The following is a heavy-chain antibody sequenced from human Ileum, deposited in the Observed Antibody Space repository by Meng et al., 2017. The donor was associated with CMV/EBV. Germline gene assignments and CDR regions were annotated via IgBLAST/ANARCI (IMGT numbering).Heavy chain of an antibody. Sequence: SGYPFTDYYLHWVRQAPAQGLEYMGWINSNSGDTNYAQKFQGRVAMTRDTSIGTAYMELSSLRSDDTAVYYCARDIVVLPAAKFYDSWGQGTLVTVSS. CDR1: GYPFTDYY. V-gene: IGHV1-2*02. D-gene: IGHD2-2*01. CDR2: INSNSGDT. J-gene: IGHJ4*02. CDR3: ARDIVVLPAAKFYDS.